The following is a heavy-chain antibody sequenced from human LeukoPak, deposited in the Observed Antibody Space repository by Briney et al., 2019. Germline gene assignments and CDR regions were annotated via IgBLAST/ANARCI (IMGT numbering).Heavy chain of an antibody. V-gene: IGHV4-31*03. CDR3: ARAPELAAAGTRGSFDY. J-gene: IGHJ4*02. D-gene: IGHD6-13*01. CDR2: NYYSGSD. Sequence: PSETLSLTCTVSGGTISSGGYYWSWMRQHPGKGLEWIGYNYYSGSDYYNPSLMSRVTVSVVTSKNQFSLKLRPVTAADTAVYYCARAPELAAAGTRGSFDYWGQGTLVTVSS. CDR1: GGTISSGGYY.